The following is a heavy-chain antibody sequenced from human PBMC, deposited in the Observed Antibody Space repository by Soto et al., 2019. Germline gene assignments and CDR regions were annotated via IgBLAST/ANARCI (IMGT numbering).Heavy chain of an antibody. J-gene: IGHJ6*02. CDR1: GGSISSGGYY. CDR3: ARAYGMGGYYYYYGMDV. V-gene: IGHV4-31*11. Sequence: PSETLSLTCAVSGGSISSGGYYWSWIRQHPGKGLERIGYIYYSGSTYYNPSLKSRVTISVDTSKNQFSLKLSSVTAADTAVYYCARAYGMGGYYYYYGMDVWGQGTTVTVSS. CDR2: IYYSGST. D-gene: IGHD3-16*01.